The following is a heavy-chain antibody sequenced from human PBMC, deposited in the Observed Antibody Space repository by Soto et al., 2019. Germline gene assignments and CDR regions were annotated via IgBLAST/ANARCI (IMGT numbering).Heavy chain of an antibody. D-gene: IGHD3-10*01. V-gene: IGHV1-24*01. Sequence: AASVKVSCKVSGYTLTELSMHWVRQAPGKGLEWMGGFDPEDGETIYAQKFQGRVTMTEDTSTDTAYMELSSLRSEDTAVYYCATKPKELLTSPFDYWGQGTLVTVSS. CDR2: FDPEDGET. CDR1: GYTLTELS. CDR3: ATKPKELLTSPFDY. J-gene: IGHJ4*02.